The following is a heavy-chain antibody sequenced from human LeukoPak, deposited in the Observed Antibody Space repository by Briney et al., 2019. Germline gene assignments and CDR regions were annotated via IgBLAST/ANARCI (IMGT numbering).Heavy chain of an antibody. CDR3: ARQVSFGVLRYFDWLPRPAAFDI. J-gene: IGHJ3*02. CDR1: GGSISSSSYY. Sequence: SETLSLTCTVSGGSISSSSYYWGWIRQPPGTGLEWIGSIYYSGSTYYNPSLKSRVTISVDTSKNQFSLKLSSVTAADTAVYYCARQVSFGVLRYFDWLPRPAAFDIWGQGTMVTVSS. V-gene: IGHV4-39*01. D-gene: IGHD3-9*01. CDR2: IYYSGST.